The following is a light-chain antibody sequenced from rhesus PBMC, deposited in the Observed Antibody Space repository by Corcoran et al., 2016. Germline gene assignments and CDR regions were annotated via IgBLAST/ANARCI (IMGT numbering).Light chain of an antibody. Sequence: DIQMTQSPSSLSASVGDTVTITCRASQGINNYLSWYQQKPGKAPKPLIYYASILETGVPSRFSGSGSGTDYTLTISSLQPEDIATYYCQQYNNSPLTFGGGTKVEIK. J-gene: IGKJ4*01. CDR3: QQYNNSPLT. CDR1: QGINNY. CDR2: YAS. V-gene: IGKV1-66*01.